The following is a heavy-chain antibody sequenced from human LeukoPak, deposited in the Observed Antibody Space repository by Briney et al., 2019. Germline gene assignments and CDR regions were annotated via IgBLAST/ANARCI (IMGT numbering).Heavy chain of an antibody. V-gene: IGHV3-66*01. D-gene: IGHD5-12*01. CDR3: AKALGDIAATIPPFDY. CDR2: IYSGDST. Sequence: GGSLRLSCAASGFTVSSNYMSWVRQAPGKGLEWVSIIYSGDSTFYAESVKDRFTISRDNSKNTLYLQMNSLRAEDTAVYYCAKALGDIAATIPPFDYWGQGTLVTVSS. CDR1: GFTVSSNY. J-gene: IGHJ4*02.